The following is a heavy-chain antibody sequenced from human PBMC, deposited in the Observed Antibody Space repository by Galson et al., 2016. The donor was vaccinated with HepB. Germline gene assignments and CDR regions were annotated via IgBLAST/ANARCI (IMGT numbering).Heavy chain of an antibody. Sequence: ETMSLTCAVSGGSISNENWWSWIRQTPGKGLEWIAEVYQTGTANLYPSFVGRVTLSVDTSKNQFPLNLTSVTVADTAVYYCAKVGGSRPRYFESWGQGTLVTVGS. J-gene: IGHJ4*02. CDR1: GGSISNENW. CDR3: AKVGGSRPRYFES. CDR2: VYQTGTA. D-gene: IGHD2-15*01. V-gene: IGHV4-4*02.